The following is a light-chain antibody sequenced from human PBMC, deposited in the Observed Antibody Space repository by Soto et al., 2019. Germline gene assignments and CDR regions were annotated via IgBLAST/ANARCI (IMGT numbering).Light chain of an antibody. J-gene: IGKJ1*01. CDR2: KAS. V-gene: IGKV1-5*03. Sequence: DIQMTHFPSTLSASVGDRVTITCRASQSINSWLAWYQQKPGKAPRLLIYKASNLESGVPSRFSGSGSGTEFTLTISSLQSDDFATYYCLQYNSYWTFGQGTKVEI. CDR3: LQYNSYWT. CDR1: QSINSW.